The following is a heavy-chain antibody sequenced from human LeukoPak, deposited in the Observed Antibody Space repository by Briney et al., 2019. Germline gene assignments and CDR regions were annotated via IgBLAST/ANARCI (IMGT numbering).Heavy chain of an antibody. J-gene: IGHJ4*02. Sequence: SETLSLTCAVYGGSFGGYYWSWIRQPPGKGLEWIGEINHSGSTNYNPSLKSRVTISVDTSKNQFSLKLSSVTAADTAVYYCARGVVATEYWGQGTLVTVSS. V-gene: IGHV4-34*01. CDR1: GGSFGGYY. CDR2: INHSGST. D-gene: IGHD5-12*01. CDR3: ARGVVATEY.